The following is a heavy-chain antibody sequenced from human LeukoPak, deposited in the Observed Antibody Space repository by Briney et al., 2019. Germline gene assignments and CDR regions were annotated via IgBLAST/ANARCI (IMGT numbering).Heavy chain of an antibody. CDR2: IGGAGGST. Sequence: GGSLRLSCAASGFTFSTYAMSWVRQAPGKGLECVSTIGGAGGSTYYADSVKGRFTISRDNSKNTLYLQMNSLGAEDTALYYCAKQTDSSAWYLGFDYWGQGTLVTVSS. D-gene: IGHD6-19*01. CDR1: GFTFSTYA. J-gene: IGHJ4*02. V-gene: IGHV3-23*01. CDR3: AKQTDSSAWYLGFDY.